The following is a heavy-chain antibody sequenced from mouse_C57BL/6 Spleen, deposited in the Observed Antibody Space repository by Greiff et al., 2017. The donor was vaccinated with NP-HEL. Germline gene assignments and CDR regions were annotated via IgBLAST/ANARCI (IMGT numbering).Heavy chain of an antibody. V-gene: IGHV1-26*01. CDR3: AHGAMDY. J-gene: IGHJ4*01. CDR1: GYTFTDYY. CDR2: INPNNGGT. Sequence: EVQLQQSGPELVKPGASGKITGKASGYTFTDYYMNWVKQSHGKSLEWIGDINPNNGGTSYNQKFKGKATLTVDKSSSTAYMELRSLTSEDSAVYYCAHGAMDYWGQGTSVPVSS.